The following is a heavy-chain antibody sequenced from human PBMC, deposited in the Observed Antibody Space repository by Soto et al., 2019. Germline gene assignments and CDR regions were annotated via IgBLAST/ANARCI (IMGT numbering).Heavy chain of an antibody. CDR2: INPNSGGT. Sequence: GASVKVSCKASGYTFTGYYMHWVRQAPGQGLEWMGWINPNSGGTNYAQKFQGWVTMTRDTSISTAYMELSRLRSDDTAVYYCARGRGYSYGRVDYWGQGTLVTVSS. V-gene: IGHV1-2*04. CDR1: GYTFTGYY. CDR3: ARGRGYSYGRVDY. J-gene: IGHJ4*02. D-gene: IGHD5-18*01.